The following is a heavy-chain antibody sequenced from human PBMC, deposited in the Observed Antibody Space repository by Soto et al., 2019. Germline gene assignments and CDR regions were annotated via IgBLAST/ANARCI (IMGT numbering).Heavy chain of an antibody. V-gene: IGHV1-69*04. Sequence: ASVKVSCKASGGTFSSYTISWVRQAPGQGLEWMGRIIPILGIANYAQKFQGRVTITADKSTSTAYMELSSLRSEDTAVYYCARETSYDQANFDYWGQGTLVTVSS. D-gene: IGHD5-12*01. CDR1: GGTFSSYT. J-gene: IGHJ4*02. CDR3: ARETSYDQANFDY. CDR2: IIPILGIA.